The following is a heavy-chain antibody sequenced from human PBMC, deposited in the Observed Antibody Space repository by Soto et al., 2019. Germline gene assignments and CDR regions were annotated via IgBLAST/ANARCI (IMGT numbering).Heavy chain of an antibody. J-gene: IGHJ4*02. D-gene: IGHD3-10*01. CDR3: ARDRVLVGDFDY. V-gene: IGHV3-30-3*01. CDR1: GFTFSSYA. CDR2: ISYDGSNK. Sequence: GGSLRLSCAASGFTFSSYAMHWVRQAPGKGLEWVAVISYDGSNKYYADSVKGRFTICRDNSKNTLYLQMNSLRAEDTAVYYCARDRVLVGDFDYWGQGTLVTV.